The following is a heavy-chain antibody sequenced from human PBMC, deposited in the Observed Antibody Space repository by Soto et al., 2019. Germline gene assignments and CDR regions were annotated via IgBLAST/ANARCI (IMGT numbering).Heavy chain of an antibody. J-gene: IGHJ5*02. V-gene: IGHV4-34*01. CDR2: INHSGST. CDR3: ERFISWGWFDP. D-gene: IGHD3-10*01. Sequence: PSETLSLTCAVYGGSFSGYYWSWIRQPPGKGLEWIGEINHSGSTNYNPSLKSRVTISVDTSKNQFSLKLSSVTAADTAVYYCERFISWGWFDPWGQGTLVTVSS. CDR1: GGSFSGYY.